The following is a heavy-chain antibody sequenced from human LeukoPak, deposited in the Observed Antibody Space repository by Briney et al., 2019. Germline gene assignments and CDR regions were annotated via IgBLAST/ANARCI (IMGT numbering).Heavy chain of an antibody. Sequence: GGSLRLSCAASGFTFDDYAMRWVRQAPGKGLEWVSGISWNSGSIGYADSVKGRFTISRDNAKNSLYLQMNSLRAEDTALYYCAKDISTQWLTGMDVWGQGTTVTVSS. CDR3: AKDISTQWLTGMDV. CDR1: GFTFDDYA. D-gene: IGHD6-19*01. CDR2: ISWNSGSI. J-gene: IGHJ6*02. V-gene: IGHV3-9*01.